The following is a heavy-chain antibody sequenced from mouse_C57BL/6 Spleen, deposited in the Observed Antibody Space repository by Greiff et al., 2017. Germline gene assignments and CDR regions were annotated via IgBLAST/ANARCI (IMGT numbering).Heavy chain of an antibody. Sequence: QVQLQQPGAELVKPGASVKLSCKASGYTFTSYWMHWVKQRPGQGLEWIGMIHPNSGSTNYNEKFKSKATLTVDKSSSNSYMQLRSLTSEDSAVYYCANPLHYDDSSYAMDYWGQGTSVTVSS. V-gene: IGHV1-64*01. CDR1: GYTFTSYW. D-gene: IGHD1-1*01. CDR3: ANPLHYDDSSYAMDY. J-gene: IGHJ4*01. CDR2: IHPNSGST.